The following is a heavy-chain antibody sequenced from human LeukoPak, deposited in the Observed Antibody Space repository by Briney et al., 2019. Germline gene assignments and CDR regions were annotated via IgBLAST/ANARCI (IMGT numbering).Heavy chain of an antibody. CDR2: ISGSGDST. D-gene: IGHD6-13*01. CDR3: AKTRPLDSSSWSHGDY. Sequence: GGSLRLSCAASGFTFSSYAMSWVRQAPGKGLEWVSVISGSGDSTYYGDSVKGRFTISRDNSKNTLYLQMNSLRAEDTAVYYCAKTRPLDSSSWSHGDYWGQGTLVTVSS. V-gene: IGHV3-23*01. J-gene: IGHJ4*02. CDR1: GFTFSSYA.